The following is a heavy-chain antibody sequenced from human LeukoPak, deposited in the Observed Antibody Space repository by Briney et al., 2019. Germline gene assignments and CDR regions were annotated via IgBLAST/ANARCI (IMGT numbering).Heavy chain of an antibody. CDR2: ISAYNGNT. J-gene: IGHJ4*02. D-gene: IGHD2-2*01. V-gene: IGHV1-18*01. CDR1: GYTFTSYG. Sequence: GASVKVSCKASGYTFTSYGISLVRQAPGQGLEWMGWISAYNGNTNYAQKLQGRVTMTTDTSTSTAYMELRSLRSDDTAVYYCARIGGRGDIVVVPAANGWGQGTLVTVSS. CDR3: ARIGGRGDIVVVPAANG.